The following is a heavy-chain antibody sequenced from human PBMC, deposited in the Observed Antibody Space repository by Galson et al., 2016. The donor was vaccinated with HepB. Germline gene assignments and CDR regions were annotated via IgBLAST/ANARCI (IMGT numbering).Heavy chain of an antibody. V-gene: IGHV4-39*01. CDR1: GDSISSSSHY. Sequence: ETLSLTCTVSGDSISSSSHYWGWIRQPPGKGLEWIGSINYSGRTYYKASLKSRVSISVDTSKNQFSLKLSSVTAADTAVYYCARHPHWAAAGTHYDYWGQGILVTVSS. D-gene: IGHD6-13*01. J-gene: IGHJ4*02. CDR2: INYSGRT. CDR3: ARHPHWAAAGTHYDY.